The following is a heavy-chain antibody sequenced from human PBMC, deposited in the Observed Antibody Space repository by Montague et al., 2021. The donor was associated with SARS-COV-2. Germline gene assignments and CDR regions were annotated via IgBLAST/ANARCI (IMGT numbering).Heavy chain of an antibody. D-gene: IGHD3-10*01. CDR1: GGSINSGSYH. CDR2: IYSSGST. Sequence: TLSLTCTVSGGSINSGSYHWSWIRQPAGKGLEWIGRIYSSGSTNYNPSLKSRVTISVDTSKNQFSLKVTSVTAADTAVYFCARDPGIMDVWGKGTTVTVSS. CDR3: ARDPGIMDV. J-gene: IGHJ6*03. V-gene: IGHV4-61*02.